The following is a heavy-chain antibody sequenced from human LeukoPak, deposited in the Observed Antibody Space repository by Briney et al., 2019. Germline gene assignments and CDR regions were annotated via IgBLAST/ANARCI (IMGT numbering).Heavy chain of an antibody. V-gene: IGHV3-30*04. Sequence: GGSLRLSCAASGFTVSSYAMHWVRQAPGKGLEWVAVISYDGSNKYYADSVKGRFTISRDNSKNTLYLQMNSLRAEDTAVYYCARFLTVVDYWGQGTLVTVSS. CDR1: GFTVSSYA. J-gene: IGHJ4*02. CDR2: ISYDGSNK. CDR3: ARFLTVVDY. D-gene: IGHD7-27*01.